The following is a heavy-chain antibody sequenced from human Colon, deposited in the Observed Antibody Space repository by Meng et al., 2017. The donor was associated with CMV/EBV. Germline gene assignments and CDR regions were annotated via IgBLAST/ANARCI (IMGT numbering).Heavy chain of an antibody. J-gene: IGHJ4*02. D-gene: IGHD4-17*01. CDR1: CDSISTSSHY. CDR3: AREGETVTTPFNF. Sequence: SCDSISTSSHYWAWIRQPPGKGLEWIGSVLHSGTTFYNPSLKSRVTISVDTSKNQFSLKLNSVTAADTAVFYCAREGETVTTPFNFWGQGTLVTVSS. CDR2: VLHSGTT. V-gene: IGHV4-39*07.